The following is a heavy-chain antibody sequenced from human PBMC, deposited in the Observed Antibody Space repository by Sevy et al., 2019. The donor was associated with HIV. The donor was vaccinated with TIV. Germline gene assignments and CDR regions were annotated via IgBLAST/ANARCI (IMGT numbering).Heavy chain of an antibody. CDR3: AREGCTKPHDY. CDR1: GFTFSKYS. V-gene: IGHV3-23*01. Sequence: GGSLRLSCAASGFTFSKYSMSWVRQPPGKGLEWVSTLSFGCGEINYEDSGKGRCTISRDKSKSSRYLQMNNLRPEDTAVYYCAREGCTKPHDYWGQGTLVTVSS. D-gene: IGHD2-8*01. CDR2: LSFGCGEI. J-gene: IGHJ4*02.